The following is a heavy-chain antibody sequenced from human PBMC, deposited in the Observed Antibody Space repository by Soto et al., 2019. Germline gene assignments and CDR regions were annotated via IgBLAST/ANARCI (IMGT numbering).Heavy chain of an antibody. CDR1: GGSFSGYY. V-gene: IGHV4-34*01. CDR2: INHSGST. J-gene: IGHJ4*02. D-gene: IGHD5-12*01. Sequence: PSETLSLTCAVYGGSFSGYYWSWIRQPPGKGLEWIGEINHSGSTNYNPSLKSRVTISVDTSKNQFSLKLSSVTAADTAVYYCARGRREYSGYGYDYWGQGTLVTVSS. CDR3: ARGRREYSGYGYDY.